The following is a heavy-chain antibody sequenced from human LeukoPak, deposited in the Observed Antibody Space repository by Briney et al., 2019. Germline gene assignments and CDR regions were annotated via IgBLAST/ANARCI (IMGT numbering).Heavy chain of an antibody. D-gene: IGHD3-22*01. Sequence: GGSLRLSCADSGFTFSSYWMHWVRQTPGKGLVWVSRINRDGSSTIYADSVKGRFTISRDNAKNTLYLQMNSLRAEDTAVYYCARVGYYDSSGWGRYAFDIWGQGTMVTVSS. V-gene: IGHV3-74*01. CDR3: ARVGYYDSSGWGRYAFDI. CDR1: GFTFSSYW. J-gene: IGHJ3*02. CDR2: INRDGSST.